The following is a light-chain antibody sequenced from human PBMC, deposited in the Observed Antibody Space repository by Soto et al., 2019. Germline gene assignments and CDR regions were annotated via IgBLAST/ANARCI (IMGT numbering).Light chain of an antibody. J-gene: IGLJ1*01. V-gene: IGLV2-14*01. CDR2: DVI. Sequence: QSVLTQPASVSGSPGQSITISCTGTSSDVGGYNYVSWYQQHPGKAPKLMIYDVINRPSGVSNRFSGSKSGNTASLAISGLQAEDEADYYCSSYTSNSTVVFGPGTKVTVL. CDR3: SSYTSNSTVV. CDR1: SSDVGGYNY.